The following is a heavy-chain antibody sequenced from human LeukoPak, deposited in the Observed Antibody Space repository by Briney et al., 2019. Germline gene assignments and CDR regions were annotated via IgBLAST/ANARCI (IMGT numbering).Heavy chain of an antibody. Sequence: ASVKVSCKASGGTFSSYAISWVRRAPGQGLEWMGGIIPIFGTANYAQKFQGRVTITADESTSTAYMELSSLGSEDTAVYYCARVALVAANIYWFDPWGQGTLVTVSS. D-gene: IGHD2-15*01. CDR3: ARVALVAANIYWFDP. CDR2: IIPIFGTA. CDR1: GGTFSSYA. J-gene: IGHJ5*02. V-gene: IGHV1-69*13.